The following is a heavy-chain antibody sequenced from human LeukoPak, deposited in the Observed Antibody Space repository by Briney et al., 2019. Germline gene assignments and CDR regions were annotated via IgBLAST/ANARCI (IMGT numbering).Heavy chain of an antibody. Sequence: ASVKVSCKASGYTFTDYYIRWVRQAPGLGLEWMGRINPKSGGTNYAQKFQGRVTMTRDTPINTAYMDLGSLESGDTAVYYCARTITSAASGGDYWGQGALVIVSS. CDR2: INPKSGGT. J-gene: IGHJ4*02. D-gene: IGHD2-2*01. CDR1: GYTFTDYY. V-gene: IGHV1-2*02. CDR3: ARTITSAASGGDY.